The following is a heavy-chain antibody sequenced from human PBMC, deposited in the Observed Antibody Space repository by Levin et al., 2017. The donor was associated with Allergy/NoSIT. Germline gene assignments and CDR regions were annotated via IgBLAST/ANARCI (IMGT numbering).Heavy chain of an antibody. V-gene: IGHV1-46*01. D-gene: IGHD6-19*01. Sequence: ASVKVSCKASGYTFTGYYMHWVRQAPGQGLEWMGIINPSSGGTSYAQKFQGRVTMTRDTSTSTVYMELSSLRSEDTGVYFCARVGLSGFSGGWYGKYFDYWGQGTLVTVSS. J-gene: IGHJ4*02. CDR1: GYTFTGYY. CDR3: ARVGLSGFSGGWYGKYFDY. CDR2: INPSSGGT.